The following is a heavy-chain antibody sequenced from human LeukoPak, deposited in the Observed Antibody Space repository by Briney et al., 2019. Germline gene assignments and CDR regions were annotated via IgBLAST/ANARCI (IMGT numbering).Heavy chain of an antibody. CDR2: ISGSGGST. J-gene: IGHJ4*02. CDR1: GFTFSSYG. CDR3: AKAGEVVAATPSYFDY. D-gene: IGHD2-15*01. V-gene: IGHV3-23*01. Sequence: GGSLRLSCAASGFTFSSYGMSWVRQAPGKGLEWVSAISGSGGSTYYADPVKGRFTISRDNSKNTLYLQMNSLRAEDTAVYYCAKAGEVVAATPSYFDYWGQGTLVTVSS.